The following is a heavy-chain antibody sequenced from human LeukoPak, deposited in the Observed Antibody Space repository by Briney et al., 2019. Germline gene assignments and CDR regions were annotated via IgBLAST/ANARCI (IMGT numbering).Heavy chain of an antibody. Sequence: SETLSLTCTVSGGSISSSSYYWGWIRQPPGKGLEWIGSIYYSGSTYYNPSLKSRVTIPVDTSKNQFSLKLCSVTAADTAVYYCARDSYYYDSSGYYYHDAFDIWGQGTMVTVSS. CDR2: IYYSGST. CDR1: GGSISSSSYY. V-gene: IGHV4-39*07. D-gene: IGHD3-22*01. CDR3: ARDSYYYDSSGYYYHDAFDI. J-gene: IGHJ3*02.